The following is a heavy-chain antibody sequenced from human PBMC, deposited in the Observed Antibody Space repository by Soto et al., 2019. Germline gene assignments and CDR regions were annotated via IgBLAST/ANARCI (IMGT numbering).Heavy chain of an antibody. CDR1: GFTFSNAW. J-gene: IGHJ6*02. CDR3: ASTVYSSSWYYYYYGMDV. Sequence: GGSLRLSCAASGFTFSNAWMSWVRQAPGKGLEWVSAISGSGGSTYYADSVKGRFTISRDNSKNTLYLQMNSLRAEDTAVYYCASTVYSSSWYYYYYGMDVWGQGTTVTVSS. V-gene: IGHV3-23*01. CDR2: ISGSGGST. D-gene: IGHD6-13*01.